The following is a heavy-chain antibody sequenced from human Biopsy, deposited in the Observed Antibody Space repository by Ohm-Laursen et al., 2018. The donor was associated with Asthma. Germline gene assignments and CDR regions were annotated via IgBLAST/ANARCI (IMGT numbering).Heavy chain of an antibody. V-gene: IGHV1-69*13. CDR1: GGTFRTYA. D-gene: IGHD3-16*01. CDR3: ARVDAIMISGDFYFYSGFDL. J-gene: IGHJ6*02. CDR2: IIPMYGVP. Sequence: ASVKVSCKASGGTFRTYAFNWVRQAPGQGLEWMGGIIPMYGVPKVTQKFQGRVTITADESTSTAYMEMSSLRSEDTAVYYCARVDAIMISGDFYFYSGFDLWGQGTAVRVSS.